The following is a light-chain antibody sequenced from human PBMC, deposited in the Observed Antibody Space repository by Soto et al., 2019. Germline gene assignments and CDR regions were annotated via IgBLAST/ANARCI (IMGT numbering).Light chain of an antibody. CDR2: GAS. CDR3: QHYNNWPVT. V-gene: IGKV3-15*01. Sequence: EIVMTQSPATLSVSPGERVTLSCVASQYVSTNLAWYQQKPGQAPRLLIYGASTRATGVPARFSASGSGIEFTLTIGSLQSEDFAVYYCQHYNNWPVTFGPGTKVDI. J-gene: IGKJ3*01. CDR1: QYVSTN.